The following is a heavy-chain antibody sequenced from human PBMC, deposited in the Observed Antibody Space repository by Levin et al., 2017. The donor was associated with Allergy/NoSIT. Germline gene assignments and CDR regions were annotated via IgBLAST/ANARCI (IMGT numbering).Heavy chain of an antibody. CDR1: GLRFSDYG. Sequence: PGESLKISCAASGLRFSDYGMHWVRQAPVGGLEWVALITSDGSNIFYADSVKGRFIISRDNSRNILYLQLNSLRPEDTAVYYCASRGSFDHWGQGTLVTVSS. J-gene: IGHJ4*02. V-gene: IGHV3-30*03. CDR2: ITSDGSNI. CDR3: ASRGSFDH. D-gene: IGHD3-10*01.